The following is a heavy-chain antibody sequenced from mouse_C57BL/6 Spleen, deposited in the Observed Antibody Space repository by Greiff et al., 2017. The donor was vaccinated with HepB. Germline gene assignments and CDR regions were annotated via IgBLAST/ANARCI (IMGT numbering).Heavy chain of an antibody. D-gene: IGHD2-5*01. V-gene: IGHV6-3*01. CDR2: IRLKSDNYAT. Sequence: EVKLMESGGGLVQPGGSMKLSCVASGFTFSNYWMNWVRQSPEKGLEWVAQIRLKSDNYATHYAESVKGRFTISRDDSKSSVYLQMNNLRAEDTGIYYCTYSNYWFAYWGQGTLVTVSA. J-gene: IGHJ3*01. CDR3: TYSNYWFAY. CDR1: GFTFSNYW.